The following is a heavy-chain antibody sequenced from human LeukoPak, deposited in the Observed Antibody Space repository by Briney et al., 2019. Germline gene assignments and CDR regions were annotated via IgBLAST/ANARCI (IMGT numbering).Heavy chain of an antibody. J-gene: IGHJ3*02. CDR3: ARVLRDGYNPDAFDI. V-gene: IGHV1-69*13. CDR2: IIPIFGTA. D-gene: IGHD5-24*01. CDR1: GGAFSSYA. Sequence: GASVKVSCKASGGAFSSYAISWVRQAPGQGLEWMGGIIPIFGTANYAQKFQGRVTITADESTSTAYMELSSLRSEDTAVYYCARVLRDGYNPDAFDIWGQGTMVTVSS.